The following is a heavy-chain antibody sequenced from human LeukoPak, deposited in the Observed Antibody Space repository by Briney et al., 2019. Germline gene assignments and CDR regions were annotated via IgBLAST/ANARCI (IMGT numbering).Heavy chain of an antibody. CDR3: ARDQGAGSGCPDY. CDR1: GFSVTNNY. J-gene: IGHJ4*02. D-gene: IGHD6-19*01. CDR2: FYVGGAT. V-gene: IGHV3-53*01. Sequence: GGSLRLSCAVSGFSVTNNYMSWVRQAPGKGLEWVSVFYVGGATYYADSVKGRFTISRDNSENTLYLQMNSLRAEDTAVYYCARDQGAGSGCPDYWGQGTLVTVSS.